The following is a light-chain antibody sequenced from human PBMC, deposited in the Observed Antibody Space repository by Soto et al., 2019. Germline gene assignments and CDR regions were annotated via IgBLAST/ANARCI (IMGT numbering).Light chain of an antibody. CDR3: SSYTSSSTFYV. V-gene: IGLV2-14*01. CDR1: SSDVGGYNY. CDR2: DVS. J-gene: IGLJ1*01. Sequence: QSVLTQPASVSGSPGQSITISCTGTSSDVGGYNYVSWYQQHPGKAPKLMIYDVSNRPSGVSNRSSGSKSGNTASLTISGLQAEDEADYFCSSYTSSSTFYVCGTGTKVTVL.